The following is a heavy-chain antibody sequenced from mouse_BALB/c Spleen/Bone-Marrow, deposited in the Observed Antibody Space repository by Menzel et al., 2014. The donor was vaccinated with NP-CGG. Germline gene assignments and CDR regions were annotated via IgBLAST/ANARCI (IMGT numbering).Heavy chain of an antibody. Sequence: QVQLKQSGAELAKPGASVKMSCKASGYTFTSYWMHWVEQRPGQGLEWIGYTNPSTGYTEYNQKFKDKATLTADKSSSTAYMQLSSLTSEDSAVYYCVYGNYYLAYWGQGTLVTVSA. D-gene: IGHD2-1*01. CDR2: TNPSTGYT. J-gene: IGHJ3*01. CDR1: GYTFTSYW. V-gene: IGHV1-7*01. CDR3: VYGNYYLAY.